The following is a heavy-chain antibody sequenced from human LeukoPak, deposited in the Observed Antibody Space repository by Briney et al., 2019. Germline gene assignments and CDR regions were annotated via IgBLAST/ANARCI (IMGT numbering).Heavy chain of an antibody. CDR1: GFTFDDYA. CDR3: AKDNGFDWVYFDY. V-gene: IGHV3-9*01. J-gene: IGHJ4*02. CDR2: ISWNSGSI. D-gene: IGHD3-9*01. Sequence: QPGRSLRLSCAASGFTFDDYAMHWVRQAPGKGLEWVSGISWNSGSIGYADSVKGRFTISRDNAKNSLYLQMNSLRAEDTALYYCAKDNGFDWVYFDYWGQGTLVTVSS.